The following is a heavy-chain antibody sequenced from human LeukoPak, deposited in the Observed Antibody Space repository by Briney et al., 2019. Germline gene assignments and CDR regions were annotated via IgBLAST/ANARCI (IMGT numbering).Heavy chain of an antibody. D-gene: IGHD6-13*01. J-gene: IGHJ4*02. CDR3: AREIGVAAAGDY. CDR2: ISYDGSNK. Sequence: GGSLRLSCAASGFTFSSYAMHWVRQAPGKGLEWVAVISYDGSNKYYADSVKGRFTISRDNSKSTLYLQMNSLRAEDTAVYYCAREIGVAAAGDYWGQGTLVTVSS. V-gene: IGHV3-30-3*01. CDR1: GFTFSSYA.